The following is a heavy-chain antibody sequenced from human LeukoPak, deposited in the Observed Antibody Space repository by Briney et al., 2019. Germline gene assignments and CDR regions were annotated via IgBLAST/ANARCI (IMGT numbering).Heavy chain of an antibody. CDR1: GGSVSSGDYY. Sequence: SETLSLTCTVSGGSVSSGDYYWSWIRQPPGKGLEWIGYIYYSGSTNYNPSLKSRVTISADTSKNQFSLNLSSVTAADTAVYYCVKMLATRAFDYWGQGTLVTVSS. CDR2: IYYSGST. CDR3: VKMLATRAFDY. D-gene: IGHD5-12*01. V-gene: IGHV4-61*08. J-gene: IGHJ4*02.